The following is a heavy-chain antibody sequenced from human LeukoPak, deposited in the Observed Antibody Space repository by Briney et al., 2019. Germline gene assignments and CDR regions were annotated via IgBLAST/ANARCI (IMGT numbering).Heavy chain of an antibody. CDR3: ARGHWNYPHDY. CDR1: GGSFSGYY. D-gene: IGHD1-7*01. J-gene: IGHJ4*02. V-gene: IGHV4-34*01. Sequence: SETLSLTCAVYGGSFSGYYWSWIRQPPGKGLEWIGEINHSGSTNYNPSLKSRVTISVDTSRNQFSLKLSSVTAADTAVYYCARGHWNYPHDYWGQGTLVTVSS. CDR2: INHSGST.